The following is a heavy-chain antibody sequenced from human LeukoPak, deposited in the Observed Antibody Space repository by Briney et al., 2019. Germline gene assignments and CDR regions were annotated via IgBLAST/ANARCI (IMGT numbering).Heavy chain of an antibody. CDR1: GGSISSSSYY. D-gene: IGHD3-10*01. J-gene: IGHJ4*02. Sequence: PSETLSLICTVSGGSISSSSYYWGWIRQPPGKGLEWIVSIYYSGTTYYNPSLKSRVTISVDTSKNQFPLKLSSVTAADTAVYYCARGDYYYGSGSLAYFDSWGQGTLVTVSS. CDR3: ARGDYYYGSGSLAYFDS. V-gene: IGHV4-39*01. CDR2: IYYSGTT.